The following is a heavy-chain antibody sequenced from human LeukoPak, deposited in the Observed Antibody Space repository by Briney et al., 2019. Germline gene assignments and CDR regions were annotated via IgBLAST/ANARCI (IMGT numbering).Heavy chain of an antibody. V-gene: IGHV1-8*03. CDR2: MNPNSGNT. CDR1: GYTFTNYD. Sequence: ASVKVSCKASGYTFTNYDINWVRQATGQGLEWMGWMNPNSGNTGYAQKFQGRVTITRDTSISTAYMELSSLRSEDTAVYYCARDDYGGNSGAGILLNDYWGQGTLVTVSS. J-gene: IGHJ4*02. CDR3: ARDDYGGNSGAGILLNDY. D-gene: IGHD4-23*01.